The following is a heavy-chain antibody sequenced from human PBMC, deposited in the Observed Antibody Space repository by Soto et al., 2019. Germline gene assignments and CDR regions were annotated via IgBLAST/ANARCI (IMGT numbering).Heavy chain of an antibody. CDR3: EGTTVTENYYYGMDV. Sequence: PGESLKISCKGSRYSFTSYWISWVRQMPGKGLEWMGRIDPSDSYTNYSPSFQGHVTISADKSISTAYLQWSSLKASDTAMYYCEGTTVTENYYYGMDVWGQGPTVTVYS. CDR2: IDPSDSYT. CDR1: RYSFTSYW. V-gene: IGHV5-10-1*01. D-gene: IGHD4-4*01. J-gene: IGHJ6*02.